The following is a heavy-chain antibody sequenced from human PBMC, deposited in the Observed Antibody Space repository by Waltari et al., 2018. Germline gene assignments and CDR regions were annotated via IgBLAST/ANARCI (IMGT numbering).Heavy chain of an antibody. D-gene: IGHD3-10*01. V-gene: IGHV3-23*01. CDR2: ISGRGDTT. Sequence: EMQLLESGGGLVPQGGSHRLSCAASGFTLGSYAMSWVRQAPGKGLEWVSGISGRGDTTYYADSVKGRFTISRDNSKNTVFLQMNSLSAEDTAVFYCARDLGRRGSYYWGQGTLLTVSS. J-gene: IGHJ4*02. CDR1: GFTLGSYA. CDR3: ARDLGRRGSYY.